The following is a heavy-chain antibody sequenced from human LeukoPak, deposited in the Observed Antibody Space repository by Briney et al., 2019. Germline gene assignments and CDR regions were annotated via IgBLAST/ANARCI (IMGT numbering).Heavy chain of an antibody. CDR3: AREEGYSYGSDC. CDR1: GFRFISYG. J-gene: IGHJ4*02. Sequence: PGGSLRLSCAVSGFRFISYGMHWVRQAPGKGLEWVAVIWYDGSNKYYADSVKGRFTISRDNSKNTLYLQMNSLRAEDTAVYCCAREEGYSYGSDCWGQGTLVTVSS. CDR2: IWYDGSNK. D-gene: IGHD5-18*01. V-gene: IGHV3-33*01.